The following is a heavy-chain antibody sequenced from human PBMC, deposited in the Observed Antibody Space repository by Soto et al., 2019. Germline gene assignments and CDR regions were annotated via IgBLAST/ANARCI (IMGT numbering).Heavy chain of an antibody. D-gene: IGHD3-9*01. J-gene: IGHJ4*02. V-gene: IGHV4-59*08. CDR3: ARHARYFDWLLNYFDY. Sequence: SETLSLTCTVSGGSISSYYWSWIRQPPGKGLEWIGYIYYSGSTNYNPSLKSRVTISVDTSKNQFSLKLSSVTAADTAVYYCARHARYFDWLLNYFDYWGQGTLVTVSS. CDR2: IYYSGST. CDR1: GGSISSYY.